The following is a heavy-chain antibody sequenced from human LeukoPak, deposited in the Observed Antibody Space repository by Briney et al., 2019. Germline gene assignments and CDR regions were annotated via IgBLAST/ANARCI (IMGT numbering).Heavy chain of an antibody. CDR3: SMVVSDY. J-gene: IGHJ4*02. CDR2: ISYDGSNK. Sequence: GGSLRLSCAASGFTFSSYAMHWVRQAPGKGLEWVAVISYDGSNKYYADSVKGRFTISRDNSKNTLYLRMNSLRAEDTAVYYCSMVVSDYWGQGTLVTVSS. D-gene: IGHD2-15*01. V-gene: IGHV3-30-3*01. CDR1: GFTFSSYA.